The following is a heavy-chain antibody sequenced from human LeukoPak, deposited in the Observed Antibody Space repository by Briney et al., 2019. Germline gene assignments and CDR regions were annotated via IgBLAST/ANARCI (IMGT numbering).Heavy chain of an antibody. CDR3: ARILDSAWGELGY. V-gene: IGHV3-66*02. J-gene: IGHJ4*02. Sequence: PGGSLRLSCAASGFTVSNNYLHWVRQAPGKGLEWVSVIYSGGTTYYANSVKGRFTISRDNSKNTLYLQMNSLRAEDTAVYYCARILDSAWGELGYWGQGTLVTVSS. CDR1: GFTVSNNY. CDR2: IYSGGTT. D-gene: IGHD6-19*01.